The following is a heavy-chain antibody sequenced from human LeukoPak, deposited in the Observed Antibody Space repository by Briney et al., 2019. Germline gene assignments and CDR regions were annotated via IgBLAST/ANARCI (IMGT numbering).Heavy chain of an antibody. J-gene: IGHJ4*02. V-gene: IGHV3-30-3*01. CDR1: GFTFSSYA. Sequence: PGGSLRLSCAASGFTFSSYAMHWVRQAPGKGLEWVAVISYDGSNKYYADSVKGRFTISRDNSKNTLYLQMNSLRAEDTAVYYCARVPHSGYCSGGSCPNCFDYWGQGTLVTVSS. D-gene: IGHD2-15*01. CDR2: ISYDGSNK. CDR3: ARVPHSGYCSGGSCPNCFDY.